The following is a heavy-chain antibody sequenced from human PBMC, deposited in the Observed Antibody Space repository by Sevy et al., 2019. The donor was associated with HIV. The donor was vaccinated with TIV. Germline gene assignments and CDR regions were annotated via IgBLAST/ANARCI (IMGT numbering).Heavy chain of an antibody. D-gene: IGHD3-9*01. J-gene: IGHJ6*02. CDR3: AKDFTGYNGMDV. CDR1: GITFSTSG. Sequence: GGSLRLSCVVSGITFSTSGMHWVRQAPGKGLEGVAVISYHGRDKFYADSVKGRSIISRDNSKNILYLQMISLRAEDTAVYYCAKDFTGYNGMDVWGQGTMVTVSS. V-gene: IGHV3-30*18. CDR2: ISYHGRDK.